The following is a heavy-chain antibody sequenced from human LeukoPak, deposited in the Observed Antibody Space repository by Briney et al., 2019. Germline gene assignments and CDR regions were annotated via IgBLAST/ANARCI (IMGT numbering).Heavy chain of an antibody. CDR2: FDPEDGET. CDR3: AADYKRPPYYYYYGMDV. V-gene: IGHV1-24*01. Sequence: ASVKVSCKVSGYTLTELSMHWVRQAPGKGLEWMRGFDPEDGETIYAQKFQGRVTMTEDTSTDTAYMELSSLRSEDTAVYYCAADYKRPPYYYYYGMDVWGQGTTVTVSS. D-gene: IGHD3-10*01. J-gene: IGHJ6*02. CDR1: GYTLTELS.